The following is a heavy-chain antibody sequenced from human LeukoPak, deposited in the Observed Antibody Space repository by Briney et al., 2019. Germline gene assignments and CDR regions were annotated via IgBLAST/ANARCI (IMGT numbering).Heavy chain of an antibody. CDR2: INHSGST. D-gene: IGHD2-15*01. V-gene: IGHV4-34*01. Sequence: SETLSLTCAVYGGSFSGYYWSWIRQPPGKGLEWIGEINHSGSTNYNPSLKSRVTISVDTSKNQFSLKLSSVTAADTAVYYCARGRGYCSDGSCYGYYYYYMDVWGKGTTVTVSS. CDR1: GGSFSGYY. CDR3: ARGRGYCSDGSCYGYYYYYMDV. J-gene: IGHJ6*03.